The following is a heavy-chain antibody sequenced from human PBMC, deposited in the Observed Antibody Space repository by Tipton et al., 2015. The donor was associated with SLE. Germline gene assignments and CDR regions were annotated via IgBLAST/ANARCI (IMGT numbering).Heavy chain of an antibody. Sequence: TLSLTCTVSGGSISSYYWSWIRQPPGKGLEWIGYIYHSGTTNYNPSLKSRITISVDTSKNQFSLDLSSVTAADTAVYYCARGDMVVVPAAGGGYYYYMDVWGKGTTVTVSS. CDR3: ARGDMVVVPAAGGGYYYYMDV. D-gene: IGHD2-2*01. CDR2: IYHSGTT. J-gene: IGHJ6*03. V-gene: IGHV4-59*08. CDR1: GGSISSYY.